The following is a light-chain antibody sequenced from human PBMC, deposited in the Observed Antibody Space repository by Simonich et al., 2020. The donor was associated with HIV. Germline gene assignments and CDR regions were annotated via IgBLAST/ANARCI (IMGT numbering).Light chain of an antibody. CDR3: MQSIQLPRT. CDR1: QSVLYSSNNKNY. CDR2: WAS. V-gene: IGKV4-1*01. J-gene: IGKJ3*01. Sequence: DIVMTQSPDSLAVSLGERATINCKSSQSVLYSSNNKNYLAWYQQKPGQPPKLLIYWASTRESGVPDRFSGSGSGTDFTLKISRVEAEDVGVYYCMQSIQLPRTFGPGTKVDIK.